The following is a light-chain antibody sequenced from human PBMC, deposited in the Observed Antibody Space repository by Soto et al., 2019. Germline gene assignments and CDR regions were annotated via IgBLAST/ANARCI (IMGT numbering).Light chain of an antibody. J-gene: IGKJ5*01. CDR2: AAS. Sequence: DIQMTQSPSSLSASVGDRVTITCRASQGIRDALGWYQQKPGKAPKRLIYAASSLQSGVPSRFSGSGSGTEFTLTISSVKPEDSATYYCQQSSKSLMTFGQGTRLEIK. V-gene: IGKV1-17*01. CDR3: QQSSKSLMT. CDR1: QGIRDA.